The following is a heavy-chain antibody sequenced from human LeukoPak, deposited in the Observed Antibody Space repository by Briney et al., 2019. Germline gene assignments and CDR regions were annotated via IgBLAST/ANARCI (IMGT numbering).Heavy chain of an antibody. CDR2: IDPSDSYT. J-gene: IGHJ6*02. V-gene: IGHV5-10-1*01. Sequence: PGESLKISCKGSGYXFTXXXIXXVXXXPXKXLEXMGXIDPSDSYTTYSPSFQGHVTISADKSISTAYLLWSSLKASDTAMYYCARHETYYYYYGMDVWGQGTTVTVSS. CDR1: GYXFTXXX. CDR3: ARHETYYYYYGMDV.